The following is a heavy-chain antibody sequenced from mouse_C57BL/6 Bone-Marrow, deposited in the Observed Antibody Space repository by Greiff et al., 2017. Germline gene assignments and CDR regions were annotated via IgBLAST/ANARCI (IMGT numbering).Heavy chain of an antibody. V-gene: IGHV1-81*01. J-gene: IGHJ4*01. CDR1: GYTFTSYG. D-gene: IGHD1-1*01. CDR3: ARRITTVVAQYYYAMDY. CDR2: IYPRSGNT. Sequence: QVQLQQSGAELARPGASVKLSCKASGYTFTSYGISWVKQRTGQGLEWIGEIYPRSGNTYYNEKFKGKATLTADKSSSTAYMELRSLTSEDSAVYFCARRITTVVAQYYYAMDYWGQGTSVTVSS.